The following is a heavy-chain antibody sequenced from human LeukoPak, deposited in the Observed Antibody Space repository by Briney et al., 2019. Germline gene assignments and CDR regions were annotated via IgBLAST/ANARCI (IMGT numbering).Heavy chain of an antibody. CDR3: ARRIQLWLGYYYYYMDV. CDR2: IYHSGST. D-gene: IGHD5-18*01. J-gene: IGHJ6*03. CDR1: GGSISSSNW. Sequence: SGTLSLTCAVSGGSISSSNWWSWVRQPPGKGLEWIGEIYHSGSTNYNPSLKSRVTISVDKSKNQFSLKLSSVTAADTAVYYCARRIQLWLGYYYYYMDVWGKGTTVTVSS. V-gene: IGHV4-4*02.